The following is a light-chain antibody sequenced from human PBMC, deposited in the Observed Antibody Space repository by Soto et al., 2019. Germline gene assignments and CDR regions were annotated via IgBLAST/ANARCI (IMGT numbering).Light chain of an antibody. J-gene: IGKJ5*01. CDR2: DAS. CDR1: QDIATY. Sequence: DIPMTQSPASLSASVGNRVTITCQASQDIATYLNWYQQKPGKAPNLRIYDASNLEAGVPSRFRGSGSGTDFTFTISRLQPEDIATYYCQQYENLPTFGQGTRLEIK. V-gene: IGKV1-33*01. CDR3: QQYENLPT.